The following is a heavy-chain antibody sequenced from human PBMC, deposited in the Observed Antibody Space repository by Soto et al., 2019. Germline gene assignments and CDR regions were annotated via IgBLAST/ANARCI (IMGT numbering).Heavy chain of an antibody. CDR2: IYYSGST. Sequence: QVQLQESGPGLVKPSETLSLTCTVSVSGGSVSTGVHYWSWIRQPPGKGLEWIGYIYYSGSTNYIYYLNSRVTISVDTSKNQFSLKLTSVTAADTAVYYCARGYYTSWYWFDRWGRGTLVTVSS. V-gene: IGHV4-61*08. CDR1: GGSVSTGVHY. D-gene: IGHD6-13*01. CDR3: ARGYYTSWYWFDR. J-gene: IGHJ2*01.